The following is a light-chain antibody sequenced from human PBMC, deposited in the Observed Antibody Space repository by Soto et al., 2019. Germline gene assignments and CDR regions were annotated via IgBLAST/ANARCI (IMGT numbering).Light chain of an antibody. CDR3: QQYSTYPLT. V-gene: IGKV1-9*01. Sequence: DIQLTQSPSFLSASVGARVTITCRASQGIRHYLAWYQQKPGKAPQILIYDASKLEPGVPSRLSGGGSGTEFTLTISSLQPDDFATYYCQQYSTYPLTFGGGTKVDIK. CDR2: DAS. J-gene: IGKJ4*01. CDR1: QGIRHY.